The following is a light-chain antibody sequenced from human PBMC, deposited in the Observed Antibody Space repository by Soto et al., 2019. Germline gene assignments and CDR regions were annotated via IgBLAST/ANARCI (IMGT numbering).Light chain of an antibody. V-gene: IGKV3-15*01. CDR1: QHASQT. Sequence: IVLTHSPATLSLSPGEIATLSCRASQHASQTLAWYQQKPRQAPSLLIYGAPTRATGISARFSGSGSGTDFTLTIRSLQSEDFGVYYCQQYNNWWTFGQGTKVDIK. J-gene: IGKJ1*01. CDR2: GAP. CDR3: QQYNNWWT.